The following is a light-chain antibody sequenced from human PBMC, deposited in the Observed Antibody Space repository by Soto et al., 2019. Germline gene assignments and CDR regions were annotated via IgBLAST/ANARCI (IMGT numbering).Light chain of an antibody. V-gene: IGKV4-1*01. CDR2: WAS. CDR1: QTLLYFANNLNY. Sequence: IVMTQSPESLALSLGERATINCKSSQTLLYFANNLNYLAWYQQKPGQPPRLLIYWASTRESGVPDRFSGSGSGTDFTLTISSLQAEDVAVYYCQQYINDLPAFGQGTKLDIK. CDR3: QQYINDLPA. J-gene: IGKJ1*01.